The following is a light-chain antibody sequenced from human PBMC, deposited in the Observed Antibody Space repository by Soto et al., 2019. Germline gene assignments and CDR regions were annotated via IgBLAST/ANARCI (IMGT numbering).Light chain of an antibody. V-gene: IGLV2-23*02. Sequence: QSVLTQPASVSGSPGQSITISCTGTSNDVGSYSLVSWYQQHPGKAPKLMIYEVNKRPSGVSNRFSGSKSGNTASLTISGLQAEDEADYYCCSYAGSSWVFGGGTKVTVL. CDR1: SNDVGSYSL. CDR2: EVN. J-gene: IGLJ3*02. CDR3: CSYAGSSWV.